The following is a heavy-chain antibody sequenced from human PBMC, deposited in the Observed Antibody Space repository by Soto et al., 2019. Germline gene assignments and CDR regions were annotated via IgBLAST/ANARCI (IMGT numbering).Heavy chain of an antibody. CDR2: ISSTTNYI. V-gene: IGHV3-21*06. J-gene: IGHJ4*02. CDR1: GFTFTRYS. Sequence: PXGSLRLSCAASGFTFTRYSMNWVRQAPGKGLEWVSSISSTTNYIYYGDSMKGRFTISRDNAKNSLYLEMNSLRAEDTAVYYCARESEDLTSNFDYWGQETLVTVPQ. CDR3: ARESEDLTSNFDY.